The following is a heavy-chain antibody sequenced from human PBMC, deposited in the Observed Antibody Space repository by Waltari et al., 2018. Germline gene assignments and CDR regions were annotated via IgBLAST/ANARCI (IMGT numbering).Heavy chain of an antibody. CDR3: VRGTVVSGAAFLFDY. CDR2: MYGGESV. V-gene: IGHV4-4*07. D-gene: IGHD3-22*01. J-gene: IGHJ4*02. CDR1: DGYIDTHY. Sequence: VQLRESGSGLVKPSETLSLRCDISDGYIDTHYWSWVRQSAGGTREWLGRMYGGESVNYNPSFRSRFALSMDVSRSVFSLSLSFLSAADTGVYFCVRGTVVSGAAFLFDYWGQGARVTVSA.